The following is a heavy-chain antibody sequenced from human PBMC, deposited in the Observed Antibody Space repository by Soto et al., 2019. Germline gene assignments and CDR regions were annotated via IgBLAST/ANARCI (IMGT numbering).Heavy chain of an antibody. CDR3: ARGYSSSWYVAGYYYYGMDV. D-gene: IGHD6-13*01. V-gene: IGHV1-69*06. CDR1: GGTFSSYV. CDR2: IIPIFGTA. Sequence: QVQLVQSGAEVKKPGSSVKVSCKASGGTFSSYVISWVRQAPGQGLVLMGGIIPIFGTANYAQKFQGRVTITADKSTSTAYMELSSLRSEDTAVYYCARGYSSSWYVAGYYYYGMDVWGQGTTVTVSS. J-gene: IGHJ6*02.